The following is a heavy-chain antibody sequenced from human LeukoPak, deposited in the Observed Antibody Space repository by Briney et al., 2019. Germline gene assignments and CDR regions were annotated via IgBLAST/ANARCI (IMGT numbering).Heavy chain of an antibody. J-gene: IGHJ5*02. CDR3: ARGIYYSYNSSGYLFWFDP. CDR2: IYHSGST. V-gene: IGHV4-59*01. CDR1: GVSISSYY. D-gene: IGHD3-22*01. Sequence: SESLSLTCTVPGVSISSYYWTWIRHPPGEGLEWRGFIYHSGSTNYNPSLKGRAAMSVATSKNQFSLNLSSVTAANTAVYYCARGIYYSYNSSGYLFWFDPWGQGTLVTVSS.